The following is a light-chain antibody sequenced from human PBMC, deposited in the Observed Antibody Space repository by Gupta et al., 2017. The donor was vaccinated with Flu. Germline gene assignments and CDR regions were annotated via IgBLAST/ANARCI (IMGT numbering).Light chain of an antibody. CDR1: QSISFY. Sequence: VGDRVTITCRASQSISFYLNWYQQKPGKAPKFLIYAASSLQSGVPSRFSGSGSGTDFTLTISSLQPEDFATYYCQQSYSTPRYTFGQGTKLEIK. J-gene: IGKJ2*01. CDR2: AAS. V-gene: IGKV1-39*01. CDR3: QQSYSTPRYT.